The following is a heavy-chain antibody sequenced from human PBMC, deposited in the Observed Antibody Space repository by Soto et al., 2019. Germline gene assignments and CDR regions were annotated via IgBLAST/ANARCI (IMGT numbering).Heavy chain of an antibody. V-gene: IGHV3-23*01. Sequence: LRLSCAASGLDFSSEVMCWVRQAPGKGLEWVSSISGSGRTIYHADSMRGRFAISRDNSKNSLYLQLSNLRVDDTAVYYCAKVGPSYYYGMDVWGQGTTVTVSS. CDR3: AKVGPSYYYGMDV. D-gene: IGHD1-26*01. CDR2: ISGSGRTI. J-gene: IGHJ6*02. CDR1: GLDFSSEV.